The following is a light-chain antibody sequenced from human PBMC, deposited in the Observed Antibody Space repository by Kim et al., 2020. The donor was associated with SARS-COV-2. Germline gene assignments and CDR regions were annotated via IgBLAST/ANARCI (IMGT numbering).Light chain of an antibody. CDR1: HSIHNY. J-gene: IGKJ1*01. V-gene: IGKV1-33*01. Sequence: DTQMTQSPSSLSASVGDRVTITCQARHSIHNYLTWYQHKPGKAPKLLIYAASNLQTGVPSRFSGSGSGTHFTFTITSLLPEDAATYYCQQYDNLLTFGQGTKVDIK. CDR3: QQYDNLLT. CDR2: AAS.